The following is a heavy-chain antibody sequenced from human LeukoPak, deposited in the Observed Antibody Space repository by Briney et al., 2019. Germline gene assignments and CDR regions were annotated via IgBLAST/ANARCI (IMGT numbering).Heavy chain of an antibody. Sequence: ASVKVSCKASGDTFTRYFIHWVRQAPGQGLEWMALINPSGGSTKYAQKFQGRLSMTGDMSTSTVYMELSSLRSEDTAVYYCARWEIGGYSSGYDYWGQGTLVTVSS. D-gene: IGHD2-21*02. J-gene: IGHJ4*02. CDR2: INPSGGST. CDR1: GDTFTRYF. CDR3: ARWEIGGYSSGYDY. V-gene: IGHV1-46*01.